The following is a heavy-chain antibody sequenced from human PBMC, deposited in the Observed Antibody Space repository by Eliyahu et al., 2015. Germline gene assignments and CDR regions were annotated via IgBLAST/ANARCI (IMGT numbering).Heavy chain of an antibody. J-gene: IGHJ4*02. D-gene: IGHD2-21*02. CDR1: GFSLSTSGVG. V-gene: IGHV2-5*02. Sequence: QITLKESGPTLVKPTQTLTLTCTFSGFSLSTSGVGVGWIRQPPGKALEWLALIYWDDDKRYSPSLKSRLTITKDTSKNQVVLTMTNMDPVDTATYYCAHSHAAACGGDCYSFQIFDYWGQGTLVTVSS. CDR2: IYWDDDK. CDR3: AHSHAAACGGDCYSFQIFDY.